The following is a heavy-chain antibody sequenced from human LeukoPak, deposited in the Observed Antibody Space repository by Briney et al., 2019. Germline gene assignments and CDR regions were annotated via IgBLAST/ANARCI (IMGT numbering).Heavy chain of an antibody. V-gene: IGHV3-30-3*01. CDR3: AKDSGFCSSTSCYPSPGDY. J-gene: IGHJ4*02. Sequence: GGSLRLSCAASAASGFTFSSYAFHWVRQAPGKGLEWVAVISYDGNNKYYADSVRGRFTISRDNSKSTLFLQMNSLRAEDTAVYYCAKDSGFCSSTSCYPSPGDYWGQGTLVTVSS. CDR1: GFTFSSYA. D-gene: IGHD2-2*01. CDR2: ISYDGNNK.